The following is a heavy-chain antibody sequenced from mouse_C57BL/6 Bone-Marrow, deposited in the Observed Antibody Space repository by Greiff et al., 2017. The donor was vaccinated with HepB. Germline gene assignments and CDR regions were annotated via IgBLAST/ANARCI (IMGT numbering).Heavy chain of an antibody. D-gene: IGHD2-4*01. V-gene: IGHV1-9*01. CDR3: AGRLGDDDGDWYFDV. CDR1: GYTFTGYW. J-gene: IGHJ1*03. CDR2: IFPGSGST. Sequence: QVQLKEPGAELMKPGASVKLSCKATGYTFTGYWIEWVKQRPGHGLEWIGEIFPGSGSTNYNEKFKGKATFTADTSSNTAYMQLSSLTTEDSAIYYCAGRLGDDDGDWYFDVWGTGTTVTVSS.